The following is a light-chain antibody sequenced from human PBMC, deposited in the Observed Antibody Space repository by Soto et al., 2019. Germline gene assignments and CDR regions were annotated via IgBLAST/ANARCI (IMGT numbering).Light chain of an antibody. CDR1: SSNLGAGYD. V-gene: IGLV1-40*01. CDR3: KAYDYSLTASV. CDR2: GNR. J-gene: IGLJ3*02. Sequence: QSVLTQPPSVSGAPGQRVTISCTGNSSNLGAGYDVHWYQQLPGAAPKLVIFGNRNRPSGVPERFSGSKSGTSAPLAIPGLKAEDGGIYYCKAYDYSLTASVFGGGTAPTVL.